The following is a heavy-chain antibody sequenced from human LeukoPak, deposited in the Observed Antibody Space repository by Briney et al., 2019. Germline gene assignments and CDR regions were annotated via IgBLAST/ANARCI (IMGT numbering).Heavy chain of an antibody. D-gene: IGHD6-19*01. J-gene: IGHJ4*02. CDR3: ARGFRGWYAEGFDY. CDR2: IKQDRSEK. CDR1: GFTFTNYW. Sequence: QTGGSLRLSCAASGFTFTNYWMSWVRQAPGKGLELVANIKQDRSEKYYVDSVKGRFTISRDNAKNSLYLQINSLRAEDTAVYYCARGFRGWYAEGFDYWGQGTVVTVSS. V-gene: IGHV3-7*01.